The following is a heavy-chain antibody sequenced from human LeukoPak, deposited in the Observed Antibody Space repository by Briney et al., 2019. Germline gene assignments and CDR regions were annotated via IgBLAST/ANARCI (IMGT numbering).Heavy chain of an antibody. CDR1: GFTFSNFW. CDR3: ARAVGSYGDLYYFAMNV. D-gene: IGHD4-17*01. Sequence: GGSLRLSCAASGFTFSNFWMHWVRQAPGKGLVWVALIYGDGSFTRYADSVKGRFTISRDNAKNSLYLQMYSLRVEDTALYYCARAVGSYGDLYYFAMNVWGQGTTVTVSS. J-gene: IGHJ6*02. V-gene: IGHV3-74*01. CDR2: IYGDGSFT.